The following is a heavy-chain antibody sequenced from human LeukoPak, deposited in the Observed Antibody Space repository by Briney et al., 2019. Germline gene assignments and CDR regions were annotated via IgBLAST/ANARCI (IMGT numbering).Heavy chain of an antibody. Sequence: GGSLRLTCPASGFTFSSYCMHWVRQAPGKGLVWVSRINGDGSSTNYADSVKGRFTISRDNAKNTLYLQVDNLRAEDKAVYHCARVGATTYYWGQGTLITVSS. V-gene: IGHV3-74*01. D-gene: IGHD1-26*01. CDR2: INGDGSST. CDR1: GFTFSSYC. J-gene: IGHJ4*02. CDR3: ARVGATTYY.